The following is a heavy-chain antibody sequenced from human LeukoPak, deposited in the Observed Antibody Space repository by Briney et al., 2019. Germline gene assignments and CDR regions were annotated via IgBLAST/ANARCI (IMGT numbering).Heavy chain of an antibody. J-gene: IGHJ4*02. CDR2: ISGSSYYI. CDR3: ARSPGRSVIAVANNYFDY. Sequence: GGSLRLSCAASGFTFSSYSMNWVRQAPGKGLEWVSSISGSSYYIYYADSVKGRFTISRDNAKNSLYLQVNSLRAEDTAVYYCARSPGRSVIAVANNYFDYWGQGTLVTVSS. D-gene: IGHD6-19*01. V-gene: IGHV3-21*01. CDR1: GFTFSSYS.